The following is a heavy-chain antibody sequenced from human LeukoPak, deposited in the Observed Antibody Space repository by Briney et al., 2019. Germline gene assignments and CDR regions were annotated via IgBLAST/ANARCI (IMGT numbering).Heavy chain of an antibody. V-gene: IGHV3-23*01. CDR1: GFTFSSYA. D-gene: IGHD4-17*01. Sequence: GGSLRLSCAASGFTFSSYAMSWVRQAPGKGLEWVSAISGSGGSTYYADSVKGRFTISRDNSKNTLYLQMNSLRDEDTAVYYCAKDYYFGDYGGFDYWGQGTLVTVSS. CDR2: ISGSGGST. CDR3: AKDYYFGDYGGFDY. J-gene: IGHJ4*02.